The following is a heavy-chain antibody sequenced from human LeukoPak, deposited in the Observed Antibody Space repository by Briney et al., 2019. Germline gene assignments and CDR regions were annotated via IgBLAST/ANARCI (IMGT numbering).Heavy chain of an antibody. V-gene: IGHV3-30*07. Sequence: YADSVKGRFTISRDNSKNTLYLQMNSLRAEDTAVYYCARAYSSSWSDSLEYYFDYWGQGTLVTVSS. CDR3: ARAYSSSWSDSLEYYFDY. D-gene: IGHD6-13*01. J-gene: IGHJ4*02.